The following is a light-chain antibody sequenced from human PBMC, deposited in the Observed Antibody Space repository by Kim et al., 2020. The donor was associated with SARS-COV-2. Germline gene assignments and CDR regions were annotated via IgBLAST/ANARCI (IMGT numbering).Light chain of an antibody. J-gene: IGLJ2*01. Sequence: QSALTQPRSVSGSPGQSVTISYTGTSSDVGGYNYVSWYQQHPGKAPKLMIYDVSKRPSGVPDRFSGSKSGNTASLTISGLQAEDEADYYCCSYAGSYVVFGGGTQLTVL. CDR2: DVS. V-gene: IGLV2-11*01. CDR1: SSDVGGYNY. CDR3: CSYAGSYVV.